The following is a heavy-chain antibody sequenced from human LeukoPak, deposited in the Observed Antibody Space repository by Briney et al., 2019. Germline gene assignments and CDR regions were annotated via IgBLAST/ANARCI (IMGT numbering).Heavy chain of an antibody. CDR3: ARVRTASGYYYGMDV. CDR1: GGSFSGYY. V-gene: IGHV4-34*01. CDR2: INHSGST. J-gene: IGHJ6*02. Sequence: SETLSLTCAVYGGSFSGYYWSWIRQPPGKGLEWIGEINHSGSTNYNPSLKSRVTISVDTSKNQFSLKLSSVTAADTAVYYCARVRTASGYYYGMDVWGQGTTVTVSS. D-gene: IGHD1-14*01.